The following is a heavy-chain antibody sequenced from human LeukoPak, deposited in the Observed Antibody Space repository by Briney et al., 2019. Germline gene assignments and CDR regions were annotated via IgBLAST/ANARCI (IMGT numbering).Heavy chain of an antibody. CDR3: ARDTYCDSTSCRFTQVQY. CDR1: GYTFTSYG. J-gene: IGHJ1*01. D-gene: IGHD2-2*01. CDR2: ISAYNGNT. V-gene: IGHV1-18*04. Sequence: APVKVSCKGSGYTFTSYGISWVRQAPGQGLEWMGWISAYNGNTNYAQKLQGRVTMTTDTSTSTAYMELRSLRSDDTAVYYCARDTYCDSTSCRFTQVQYWGQGTLVTVSS.